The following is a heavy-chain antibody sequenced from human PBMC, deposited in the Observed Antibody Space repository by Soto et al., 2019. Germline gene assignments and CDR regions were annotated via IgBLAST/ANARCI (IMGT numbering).Heavy chain of an antibody. Sequence: PSETLSLTCTVSGGSISSGGYYWSWIRQHPGKGLEWIGYIYYSGSTYYNPSLKSRVTISVDTSKNQFSLKLSSVTAADTAVYYCARDRSYYYGSGSYNIFDYWSQGTLVTVSS. J-gene: IGHJ4*02. CDR1: GGSISSGGYY. CDR3: ARDRSYYYGSGSYNIFDY. D-gene: IGHD3-10*01. CDR2: IYYSGST. V-gene: IGHV4-31*02.